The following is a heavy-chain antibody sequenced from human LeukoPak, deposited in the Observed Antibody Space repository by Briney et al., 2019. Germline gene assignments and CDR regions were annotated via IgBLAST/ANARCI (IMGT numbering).Heavy chain of an antibody. CDR2: IYYSGTT. CDR3: LKTMPGSIDF. D-gene: IGHD2-15*01. Sequence: KSSETLSLTCTVSGGSVTRSSYSWGWIRQPPGKELEYIGNIYYSGTTYYNPSLKSRVTISLDTSKNQFSLKVRSVTAADTAVYCCLKTMPGSIDFWGQGTLVTVSS. J-gene: IGHJ4*02. CDR1: GGSVTRSSYS. V-gene: IGHV4-39*07.